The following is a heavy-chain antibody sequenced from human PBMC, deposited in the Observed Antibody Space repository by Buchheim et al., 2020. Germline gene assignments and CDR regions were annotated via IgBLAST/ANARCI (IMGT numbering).Heavy chain of an antibody. D-gene: IGHD3-10*01. CDR3: ARDGYYYASGSLQGTNPSYYYGLDV. V-gene: IGHV4-38-2*02. J-gene: IGHJ6*02. CDR1: SITSNYY. CDR2: ISHSGST. Sequence: QVQLQESGPGLVKPSETLSLTCIVSSITSNYYWGWIRQPPGKGLEWIGSISHSGSTYYNPSLKGRITISVDTSKNQFSLKLSSVTAADTAVYYCARDGYYYASGSLQGTNPSYYYGLDVWGQGTT.